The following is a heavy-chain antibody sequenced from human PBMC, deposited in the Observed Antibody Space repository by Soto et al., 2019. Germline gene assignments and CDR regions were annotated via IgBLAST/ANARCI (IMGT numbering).Heavy chain of an antibody. V-gene: IGHV1-69*13. Sequence: ASVKVSCKASGGTFSSYAISWVRQAPGQGLEWMGGVIPIFGTANYAQKFQGRVTITADESTSTAYMELSSLRSEDTAVYYCARPSSYSSSHPYYYYGMDVCGQGTTVTVSS. CDR3: ARPSSYSSSHPYYYYGMDV. CDR1: GGTFSSYA. CDR2: VIPIFGTA. J-gene: IGHJ6*02. D-gene: IGHD6-6*01.